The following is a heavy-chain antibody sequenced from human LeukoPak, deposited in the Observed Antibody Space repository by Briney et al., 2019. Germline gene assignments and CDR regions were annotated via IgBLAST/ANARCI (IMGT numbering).Heavy chain of an antibody. CDR1: GFTFTRYD. CDR3: VLGHYGGLFDN. Sequence: GGSLRLSCVASGFTFTRYDMHWVRQAPGKGLEWVAIISSDESKKDYANSVKGRFTIGRDNSQNTLFVQMNSLRVEDTAVYYCVLGHYGGLFDNWGQGALVTVSS. D-gene: IGHD4-23*01. J-gene: IGHJ4*02. V-gene: IGHV3-30-3*01. CDR2: ISSDESKK.